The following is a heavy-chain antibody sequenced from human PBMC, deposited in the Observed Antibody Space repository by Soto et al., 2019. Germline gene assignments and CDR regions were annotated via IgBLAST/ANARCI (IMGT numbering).Heavy chain of an antibody. CDR1: GGSISSSSYY. CDR3: ARLWGSGSTSWDAFDI. V-gene: IGHV4-39*01. J-gene: IGHJ3*02. CDR2: IYYSGST. Sequence: SETLSLTCTVSGGSISSSSYYWGWIRQPPGKGLEWIGSIYYSGSTYYNPSLKSRVTISVDTSKNQFSLRLSSVTAADTAVYYCARLWGSGSTSWDAFDIWGQGTMVTVSS. D-gene: IGHD2-2*01.